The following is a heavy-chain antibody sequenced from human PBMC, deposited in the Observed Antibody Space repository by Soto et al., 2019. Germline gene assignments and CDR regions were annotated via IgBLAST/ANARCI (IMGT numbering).Heavy chain of an antibody. CDR3: ARDAPPEDY. CDR1: GYTFTSYA. J-gene: IGHJ4*02. Sequence: QVQLVQSGAEVKKPGASVKVSCKASGYTFTSYAISWVRQAPGQGLEWMGWISAYNGNTNYAQKLQGRVTRTTDTYTRTAYMELRSLRSGETAVYYCARDAPPEDYWGQGTLVTVSS. CDR2: ISAYNGNT. V-gene: IGHV1-18*01.